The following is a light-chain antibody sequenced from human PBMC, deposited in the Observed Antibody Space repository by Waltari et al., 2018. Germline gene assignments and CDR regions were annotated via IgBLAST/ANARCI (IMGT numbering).Light chain of an antibody. V-gene: IGKV1-12*01. Sequence: DIQMTQSPSSVSASVGDRVTITCRASQGISTWLAWYQQKPGKGPKVLIYGASTLLTGVPSSFSGSGSGTEFTLTISGRQPEDFATYFCQQGNSFPPTFGQGTRVEV. J-gene: IGKJ1*01. CDR3: QQGNSFPPT. CDR2: GAS. CDR1: QGISTW.